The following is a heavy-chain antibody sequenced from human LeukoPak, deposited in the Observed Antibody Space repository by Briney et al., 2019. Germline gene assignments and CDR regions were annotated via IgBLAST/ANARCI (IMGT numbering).Heavy chain of an antibody. CDR2: INHSGST. J-gene: IGHJ4*02. CDR3: ARRPDILTGKFDY. CDR1: GGSFSGYY. V-gene: IGHV4-34*01. D-gene: IGHD3-9*01. Sequence: SETLSLTCAVYGGSFSGYYWSWIRQPPGKGLEGIGEINHSGSTNYNPSLNSRVTISVATSKNQFSLKLSSVTAADTAVYYCARRPDILTGKFDYWGQGTLVTVSS.